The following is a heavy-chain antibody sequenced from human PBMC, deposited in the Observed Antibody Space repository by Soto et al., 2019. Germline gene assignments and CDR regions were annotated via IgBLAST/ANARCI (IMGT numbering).Heavy chain of an antibody. CDR1: GGTFSIYT. J-gene: IGHJ4*02. D-gene: IGHD3-22*01. CDR3: ASGSGYSFDY. Sequence: SVKVFCKASGGTFSIYTISLVRQAPGQGLEWMGRIIPILGIANYAQKFQGRVTITADKSTSTAYMELSSLRSEDTAVYYCASGSGYSFDYWGQGTLVTVSS. CDR2: IIPILGIA. V-gene: IGHV1-69*02.